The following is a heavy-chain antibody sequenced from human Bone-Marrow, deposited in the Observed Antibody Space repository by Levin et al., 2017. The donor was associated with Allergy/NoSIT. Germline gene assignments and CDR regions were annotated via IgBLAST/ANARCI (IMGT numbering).Heavy chain of an antibody. CDR2: IKGDGSEK. D-gene: IGHD2-2*02. CDR3: ARDHRYCSSTSCYRGGDFGY. V-gene: IGHV3-7*04. Sequence: GGSLRLSCAASGFTFSSYWMSWVRQAPGKGLEWVANIKGDGSEKYYVDSVKGRFTISRDNAKNSLYLQMNSLRAEDTALYYCARDHRYCSSTSCYRGGDFGYWGQGTLVTVSS. CDR1: GFTFSSYW. J-gene: IGHJ4*02.